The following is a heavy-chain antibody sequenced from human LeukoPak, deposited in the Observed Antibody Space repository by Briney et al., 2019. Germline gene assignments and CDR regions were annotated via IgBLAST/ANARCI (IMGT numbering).Heavy chain of an antibody. CDR1: GYTFTSYD. V-gene: IGHV1-8*01. CDR3: ARYYYDSSGYYRRGAFDI. J-gene: IGHJ3*02. CDR2: MNPNSGNT. D-gene: IGHD3-22*01. Sequence: ASVKVSCKASGYTFTSYDINWVRQATGQGLQWMGWMNPNSGNTGYAQKFQGRVTMTRNASISTAYMELSSLRAEDTAVYYCARYYYDSSGYYRRGAFDIWGQGTMVTVSS.